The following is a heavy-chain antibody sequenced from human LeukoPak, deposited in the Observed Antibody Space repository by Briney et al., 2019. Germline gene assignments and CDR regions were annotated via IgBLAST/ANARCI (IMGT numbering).Heavy chain of an antibody. V-gene: IGHV3-7*01. Sequence: GGSLRLSCAASGFTFSSYWMSWVRQAPGKGLEWVANIKQDGSEKYYVDSVKGRFTISRDNAKNSLYLQMNSLRAEDTAVYYCASLESVAEYYFDYWGQGTLVTVSS. CDR1: GFTFSSYW. CDR2: IKQDGSEK. CDR3: ASLESVAEYYFDY. J-gene: IGHJ4*02. D-gene: IGHD6-19*01.